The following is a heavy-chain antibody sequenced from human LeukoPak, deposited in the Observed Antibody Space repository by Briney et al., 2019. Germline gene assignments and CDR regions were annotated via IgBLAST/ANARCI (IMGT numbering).Heavy chain of an antibody. Sequence: GGSLRLSCAASGFTFSSYGMHWVRQAPGKGLEWVSVIWYDGSNKYYADSVKGRFTISRDNSKNTLYLQMNSLRAEDTAVYYCARDGYYYASSGYLSGGYYYYYYMDVWGKGTTVTVSS. CDR3: ARDGYYYASSGYLSGGYYYYYYMDV. J-gene: IGHJ6*03. CDR2: IWYDGSNK. D-gene: IGHD3-22*01. V-gene: IGHV3-33*08. CDR1: GFTFSSYG.